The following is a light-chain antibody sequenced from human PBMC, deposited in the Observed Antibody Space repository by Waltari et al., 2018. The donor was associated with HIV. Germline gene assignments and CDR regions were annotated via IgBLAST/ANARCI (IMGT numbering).Light chain of an antibody. CDR1: SPQLGTTY. J-gene: IGLJ3*02. Sequence: QSVLTQPPSASGTPGPRVTISCSGRSPQLGTTYVYWYQQIPGMAPTLLIYKDDHRPSGVPDRFSGSQSGTSASLTIIGLRSEDEGDYYCAAWDGSLRAWVFGAGTKLTVL. V-gene: IGLV1-47*01. CDR3: AAWDGSLRAWV. CDR2: KDD.